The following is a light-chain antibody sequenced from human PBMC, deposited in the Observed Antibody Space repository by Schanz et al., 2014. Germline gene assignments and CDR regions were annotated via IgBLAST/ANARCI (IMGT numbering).Light chain of an antibody. CDR3: HQYSSSPWT. Sequence: EIVLTQSPGTLSLSPGERATLSCRASQSVSSCCLTWYQQKPGQAPRLLIHAASSRATGIPDRFSGSGSGTDFTLTVSRLEPEDFAVYYCHQYSSSPWTFGQGTKVEIK. J-gene: IGKJ1*01. V-gene: IGKV3-20*01. CDR1: QSVSSCC. CDR2: AAS.